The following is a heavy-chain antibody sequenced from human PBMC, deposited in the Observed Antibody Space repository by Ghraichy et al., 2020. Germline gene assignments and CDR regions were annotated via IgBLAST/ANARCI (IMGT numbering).Heavy chain of an antibody. CDR3: VRDDPGSYYDH. J-gene: IGHJ4*02. CDR1: GFTFSDFW. D-gene: IGHD3-10*01. CDR2: IKRDGSDK. Sequence: GGSLRLSCAASGFTFSDFWMSWVRQAAGKGLEWVANIKRDGSDKYYVDSVRGRFTVSRDNANNFLFLEMSSLRVEDTATYYCVRDDPGSYYDHWGRGILVTVYS. V-gene: IGHV3-7*03.